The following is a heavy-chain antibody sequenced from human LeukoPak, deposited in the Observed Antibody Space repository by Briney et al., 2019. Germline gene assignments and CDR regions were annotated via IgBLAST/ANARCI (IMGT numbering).Heavy chain of an antibody. CDR3: AKSSYYDASGYYREFYFDS. Sequence: GGSLRLSCAASGFTFSSYAMSWGRQAPGEGLEWVSAISGSGGSTHYVDSVKGRFTISRDKTKNTLYLQMNSLRAEDTAVYYCAKSSYYDASGYYREFYFDSWGQGTLVTVSS. D-gene: IGHD3-22*01. CDR2: ISGSGGST. V-gene: IGHV3-23*01. CDR1: GFTFSSYA. J-gene: IGHJ4*02.